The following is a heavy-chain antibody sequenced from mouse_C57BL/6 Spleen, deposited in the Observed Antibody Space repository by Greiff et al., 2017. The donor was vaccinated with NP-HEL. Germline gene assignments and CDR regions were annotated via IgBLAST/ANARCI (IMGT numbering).Heavy chain of an antibody. D-gene: IGHD1-1*01. Sequence: VQLQQSGPELVKPGASVKISCKASGYAFSSSWMNWVKQRPGKGLEWIGRIYPGDGDTNYNGKFKGKATLTADKSSSTAYMQLSSLTSEDSAVYFCARTTTVSWDYWGQGTSVTVSS. V-gene: IGHV1-82*01. J-gene: IGHJ4*01. CDR2: IYPGDGDT. CDR1: GYAFSSSW. CDR3: ARTTTVSWDY.